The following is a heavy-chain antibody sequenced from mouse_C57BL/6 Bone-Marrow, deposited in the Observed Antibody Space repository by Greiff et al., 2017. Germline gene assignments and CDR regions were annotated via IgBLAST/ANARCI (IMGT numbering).Heavy chain of an antibody. D-gene: IGHD2-5*01. Sequence: EVMLVESGGGLVKPGGSLKLSCAASGFTFSSYAMSWVRQTPEKRLEWVATLSDGGSYTYYPDNVKGRFTISRDNAKNNLYLQMGHLKSEDTAMYYCARGAYYSNYEAMDYWGQGTSVTVSS. CDR2: LSDGGSYT. CDR1: GFTFSSYA. V-gene: IGHV5-4*03. J-gene: IGHJ4*01. CDR3: ARGAYYSNYEAMDY.